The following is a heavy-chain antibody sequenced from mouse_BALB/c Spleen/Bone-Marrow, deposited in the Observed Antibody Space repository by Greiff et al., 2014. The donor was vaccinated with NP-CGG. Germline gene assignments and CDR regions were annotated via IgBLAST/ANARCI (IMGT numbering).Heavy chain of an antibody. D-gene: IGHD2-3*01. V-gene: IGHV2-2*02. J-gene: IGHJ3*01. CDR1: GFSLTSYG. CDR3: ATDGYYVRFAY. Sequence: VQLQQSGPGLVQPSQSLSITCTVSGFSLTSYGVHWVRQSPGKGLEWLGVIWSGGSTDYNAAFISRLSISKDNSKSQVFFKMNRLQANDTAIYYCATDGYYVRFAYWGQGTLVTVSA. CDR2: IWSGGST.